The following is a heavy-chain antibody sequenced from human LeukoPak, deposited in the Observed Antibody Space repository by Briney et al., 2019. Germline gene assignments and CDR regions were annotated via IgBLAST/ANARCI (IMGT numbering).Heavy chain of an antibody. CDR1: GGSINSYY. CDR3: RQGYTASYYFVDY. D-gene: IGHD1-26*01. CDR2: IYTTGTT. V-gene: IGHV4-4*07. J-gene: IGHJ4*02. Sequence: SETLSLTRSVSGGSINSYYWGWVRQPAGKGLEWIGRIYTTGTTNYSPSLKSRLTLSLDTSKNQFSLNLRSVTAADTGVYCGRQGYTASYYFVDYWSQGTLVTVSS.